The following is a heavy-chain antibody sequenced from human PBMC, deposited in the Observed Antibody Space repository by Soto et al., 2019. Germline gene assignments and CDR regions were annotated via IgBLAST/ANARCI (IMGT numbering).Heavy chain of an antibody. J-gene: IGHJ4*02. Sequence: EVQLLESGGGLVQPGGSLRLSCAASGFTFSSYAMSWVRQAPGKGLEWDSGISGSDDASFYADSVKGRFTISRDNSKKTVYLQMNSLRAQATAVYYCVRGFKPFDYWGQGTLVTVSS. V-gene: IGHV3-23*01. CDR1: GFTFSSYA. CDR3: VRGFKPFDY. D-gene: IGHD3-16*02. CDR2: ISGSDDAS.